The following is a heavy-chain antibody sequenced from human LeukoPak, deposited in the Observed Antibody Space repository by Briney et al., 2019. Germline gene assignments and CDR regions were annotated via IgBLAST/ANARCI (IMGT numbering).Heavy chain of an antibody. D-gene: IGHD5-18*01. CDR2: INSDGSST. CDR3: ARDDAGYSYDPRGWFDP. V-gene: IGHV3-74*01. J-gene: IGHJ5*02. Sequence: GGSLRLSCAASGFTFSSYWMHWVRQAPGKGLVWVSRINSDGSSTSYADSVKGRFTISRDNAKNTLYLQMNSLRAEDTAVCYCARDDAGYSYDPRGWFDPWGQGTLVTVSS. CDR1: GFTFSSYW.